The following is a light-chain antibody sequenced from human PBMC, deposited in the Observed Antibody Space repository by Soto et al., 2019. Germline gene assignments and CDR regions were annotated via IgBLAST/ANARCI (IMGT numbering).Light chain of an antibody. CDR1: SADIGGFYY. V-gene: IGLV2-14*01. CDR3: SSYTSSSNLFYV. Sequence: QSALTQRAAVSGSPGQSITISCTGTSADIGGFYYVSWYQQFPGKAPKLIIYEVNNRPSGVSDRFSGSKSGHTASLTISGLRAEDEADYYCSSYTSSSNLFYVFGTGT. CDR2: EVN. J-gene: IGLJ1*01.